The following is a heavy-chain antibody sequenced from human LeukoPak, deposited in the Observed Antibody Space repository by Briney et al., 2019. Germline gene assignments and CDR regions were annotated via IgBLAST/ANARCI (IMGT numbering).Heavy chain of an antibody. CDR3: ERLWLLLRGSFDN. V-gene: IGHV4-39*01. CDR2: IYYSGST. Sequence: SETLSLTCTVSGGSISSSSYYWGWIRQPPGKGLEWIGSIYYSGSTYYNPSLKSRVTISVDPSKNQFSLKLSFVTAADTAVYYCERLWLLLRGSFDNSGQGTLVTVSS. CDR1: GGSISSSSYY. D-gene: IGHD2-15*01. J-gene: IGHJ4*02.